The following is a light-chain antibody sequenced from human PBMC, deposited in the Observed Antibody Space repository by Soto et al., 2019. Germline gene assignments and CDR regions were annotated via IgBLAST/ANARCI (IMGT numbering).Light chain of an antibody. CDR1: QDISNY. CDR2: DAS. Sequence: DIQMTQSPSSLSASVGDRVTITCQASQDISNYLNWYQQKPGKAPKLLIYDASNLETGVPSRFSGSGSGTDFTFTISSLQPEDIATYYCQPYDSLPPTSGGGTQVDI. V-gene: IGKV1-33*01. CDR3: QPYDSLPPT. J-gene: IGKJ4*01.